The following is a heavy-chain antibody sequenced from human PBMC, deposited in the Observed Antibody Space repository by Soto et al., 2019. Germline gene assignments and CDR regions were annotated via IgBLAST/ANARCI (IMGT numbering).Heavy chain of an antibody. CDR3: ATFDATGHKY. J-gene: IGHJ4*02. CDR1: GDSIISGDYY. V-gene: IGHV4-30-4*01. Sequence: SETLSLTCTVSGDSIISGDYYLICIRQSPEKGLEWIGYIYYIGNTYYNPSLESRVTLSVDTSKNRFSLKLNSVTAADTAVYFCATFDATGHKYWGPGTLVTVSS. D-gene: IGHD2-15*01. CDR2: IYYIGNT.